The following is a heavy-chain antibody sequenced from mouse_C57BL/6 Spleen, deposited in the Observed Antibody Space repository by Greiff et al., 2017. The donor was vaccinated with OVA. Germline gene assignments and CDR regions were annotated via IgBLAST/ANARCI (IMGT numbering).Heavy chain of an antibody. V-gene: IGHV1-64*01. Sequence: QVQLKQPGAELVKPGASVKLSCKASGYTFTSYWMHWVKQRPGQGLEWIGMIHPNSGSTNYNEKFKSKATLTVDKSSSTAYMQLSSLTSEDSAVYYCASNLLPFAYWGQGTLVTVSA. J-gene: IGHJ3*01. CDR3: ASNLLPFAY. CDR1: GYTFTSYW. CDR2: IHPNSGST. D-gene: IGHD1-1*01.